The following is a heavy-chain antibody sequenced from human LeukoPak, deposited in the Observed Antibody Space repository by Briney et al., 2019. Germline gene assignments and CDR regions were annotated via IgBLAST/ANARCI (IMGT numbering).Heavy chain of an antibody. CDR2: IYTSGST. Sequence: PSETLSLTCTVSGGSISSGSYYWSWIRQPAGKGLEWIGRIYTSGSTNYNPSLKSRVTISVDTSKNQFSLRLSSVTAADTAVYYCAAVAAGYYFDYWGQGTLVTVSS. CDR3: AAVAAGYYFDY. D-gene: IGHD2-15*01. V-gene: IGHV4-61*02. J-gene: IGHJ4*02. CDR1: GGSISSGSYY.